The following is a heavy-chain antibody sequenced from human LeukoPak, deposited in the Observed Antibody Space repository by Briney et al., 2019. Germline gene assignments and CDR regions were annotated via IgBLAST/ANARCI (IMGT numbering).Heavy chain of an antibody. Sequence: PGRSLRLSCAAFGFTFDDYAMHWVRQAPGKGLEWVSGISWNSGSIGYADSVKGRFTISRDNAKNSLYLQMNSLRAEDTALYYCAKSVTTVTTKGHFDYWGQGTLVTVSS. V-gene: IGHV3-9*01. CDR1: GFTFDDYA. CDR2: ISWNSGSI. CDR3: AKSVTTVTTKGHFDY. J-gene: IGHJ4*02. D-gene: IGHD4-17*01.